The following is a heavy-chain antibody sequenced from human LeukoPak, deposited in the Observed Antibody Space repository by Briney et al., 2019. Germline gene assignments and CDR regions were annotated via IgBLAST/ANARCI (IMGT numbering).Heavy chain of an antibody. V-gene: IGHV3-23*01. CDR2: ISGSGSKT. CDR1: GFTFSSYA. J-gene: IGHJ5*02. D-gene: IGHD7-27*01. CDR3: AKDPGPNWGSDWFDP. Sequence: GGSLSLSCAASGFTFSSYAISWVRQAPGKGLEWVSAISGSGSKTYYADFAKGRFTISRDNAKNTVYMQMNSLRAEDTALYYCAKDPGPNWGSDWFDPWGQGTLVTVSS.